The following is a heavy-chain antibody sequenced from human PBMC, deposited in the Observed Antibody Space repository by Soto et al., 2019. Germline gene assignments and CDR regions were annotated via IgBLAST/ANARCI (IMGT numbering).Heavy chain of an antibody. D-gene: IGHD3-10*01. CDR3: VRSGDYRSGSYWYFFDY. CDR1: GYSFTSYW. CDR2: IYPGDSDT. V-gene: IGHV5-51*01. J-gene: IGHJ4*02. Sequence: GESLKISCKGSGYSFTSYWIGWVRQMPGKGLEWMGIIYPGDSDTRYSPSFQGQVTISADKSISTAYLQWSSLRAEDTALYYCVRSGDYRSGSYWYFFDYWGQGTLVTVSS.